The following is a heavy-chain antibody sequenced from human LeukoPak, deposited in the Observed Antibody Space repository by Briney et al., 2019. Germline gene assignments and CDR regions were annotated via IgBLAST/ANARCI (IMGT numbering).Heavy chain of an antibody. J-gene: IGHJ6*02. CDR1: GGSFSGYY. V-gene: IGHV4-34*01. D-gene: IGHD3-22*01. CDR3: ARYDSSGYYHYYYYGMDV. Sequence: PSETLSLTCAVYGGSFSGYYWSWIRQPPGKGLEWIGEINHSGSTNYNPSLKSRVTISVDTSKNQFSLKLSSVTAADTAVYYCARYDSSGYYHYYYYGMDVWAKGPRSPSP. CDR2: INHSGST.